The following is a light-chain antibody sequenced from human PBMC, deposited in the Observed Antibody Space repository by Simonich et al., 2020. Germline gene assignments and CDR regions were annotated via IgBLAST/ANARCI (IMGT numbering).Light chain of an antibody. J-gene: IGLJ1*01. CDR3: SSYTSSSTLDV. V-gene: IGLV2-14*03. Sequence: QSALTQPASVSGSPGQSITISCTGTSSDVGGYNYVSCYQQHTGKAPKLMIDDVSNRPSGVSNRFSGFKSGNTASLTISGLQAEDEADYYCSSYTSSSTLDVFGTGTKVTVL. CDR2: DVS. CDR1: SSDVGGYNY.